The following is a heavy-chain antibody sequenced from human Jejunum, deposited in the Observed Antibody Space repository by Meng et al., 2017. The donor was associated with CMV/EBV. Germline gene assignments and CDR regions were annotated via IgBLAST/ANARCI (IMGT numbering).Heavy chain of an antibody. V-gene: IGHV3-7*01. CDR3: ARITTFGTGLHGMDV. Sequence: FTFSRNWMTCVRQAPGKGLEWVANINEDGGEIYYVDSLKGRFTISRDNAKNSLYLQMNSLRAEDSAVYYCARITTFGTGLHGMDVWGQGTTVTVSS. CDR2: INEDGGEI. CDR1: FTFSRNW. D-gene: IGHD3-3*01. J-gene: IGHJ6*02.